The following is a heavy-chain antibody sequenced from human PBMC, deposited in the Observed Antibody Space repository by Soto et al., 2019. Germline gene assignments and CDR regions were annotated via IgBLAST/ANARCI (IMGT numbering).Heavy chain of an antibody. D-gene: IGHD1-26*01. V-gene: IGHV3-30-3*01. Sequence: QVQLVESGGGVVQPGRSLRLSCAASGFTFSSYAMHWVRQAPGKGLEWVAVISYDGSNKYYADSVKGRFTISRDNSKNTVYLHMNSLRVEDRAVYYCARDRCWELLSAGPNEEAFDIWGQGTMVTVSS. J-gene: IGHJ3*02. CDR3: ARDRCWELLSAGPNEEAFDI. CDR2: ISYDGSNK. CDR1: GFTFSSYA.